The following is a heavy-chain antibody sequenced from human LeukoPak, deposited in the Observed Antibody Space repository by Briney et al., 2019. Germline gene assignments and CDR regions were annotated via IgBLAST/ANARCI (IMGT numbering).Heavy chain of an antibody. CDR1: GFSFSSYW. Sequence: PGGSLRLSCAASGFSFSSYWMHWVRQAPGKGLVWVARIQYDGSTTNYADSVKGRFTISRDNAKKTLYVQMNSLRAEDTAVYYCARALVAGVTLNALDIWGPGTMVTVSS. J-gene: IGHJ3*02. CDR2: IQYDGSTT. CDR3: ARALVAGVTLNALDI. V-gene: IGHV3-74*01. D-gene: IGHD2-15*01.